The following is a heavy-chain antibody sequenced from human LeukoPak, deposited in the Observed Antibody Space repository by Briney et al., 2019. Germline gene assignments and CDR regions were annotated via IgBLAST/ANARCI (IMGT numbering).Heavy chain of an antibody. CDR2: IYYSGGA. V-gene: IGHV4-59*01. Sequence: PSETLSLTCTVSGGSISSYYWSWIRQPPGKGLEWIGYIYYSGGANYNPSLKSRVTISVDTSKNQFSLKLSSVTAADTAVYYCARGGQWLSFFDYWGQGTLVTVSS. D-gene: IGHD6-19*01. CDR1: GGSISSYY. CDR3: ARGGQWLSFFDY. J-gene: IGHJ4*02.